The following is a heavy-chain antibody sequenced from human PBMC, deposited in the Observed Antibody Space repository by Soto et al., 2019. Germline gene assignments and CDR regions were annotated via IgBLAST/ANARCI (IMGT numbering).Heavy chain of an antibody. CDR3: ARGSPRFIAAAGTDNWFDP. V-gene: IGHV1-8*01. Sequence: ASVKVSCKASGYTFTSYDINWVRQATGQRLDWMGWMNPNSGNTGYAQKFQGRVTMTRNTSISTAYMELSSLRSEDTAVYYCARGSPRFIAAAGTDNWFDPWGQGTLVTVSS. CDR2: MNPNSGNT. CDR1: GYTFTSYD. J-gene: IGHJ5*02. D-gene: IGHD6-13*01.